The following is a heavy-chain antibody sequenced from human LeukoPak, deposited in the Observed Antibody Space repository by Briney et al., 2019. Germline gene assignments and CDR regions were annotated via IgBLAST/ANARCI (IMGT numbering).Heavy chain of an antibody. CDR2: FDLEDGEK. CDR3: TLSLVGY. D-gene: IGHD2-8*02. CDR1: GYTLTEFS. Sequence: GASVKVSCKVSGYTLTEFSIHWVRQAPGKGLEWMGGFDLEDGEKIYAQKFQGRVTMTEDTSTDTAYMELSSLRSEDTAVYYCTLSLVGYWGQGTLVTVSS. V-gene: IGHV1-24*01. J-gene: IGHJ4*02.